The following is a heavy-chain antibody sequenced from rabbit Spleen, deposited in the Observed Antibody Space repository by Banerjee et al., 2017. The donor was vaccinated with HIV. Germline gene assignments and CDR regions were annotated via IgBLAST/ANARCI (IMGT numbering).Heavy chain of an antibody. J-gene: IGHJ2*01. CDR3: ARDNSGYWHAFDL. D-gene: IGHD1-1*01. Sequence: QSLEESGGDLVKPGGSLTLTCTASGVSFSSSYYMCWVRQAPGKGLEWTACIFGGSSGSTYYASWAKGRFTISKTSSTTVTLQMTSLTAADTAAYFCARDNSGYWHAFDLWGPGTLVTVS. CDR2: IFGGSSGST. V-gene: IGHV1S40*01. CDR1: GVSFSSSYY.